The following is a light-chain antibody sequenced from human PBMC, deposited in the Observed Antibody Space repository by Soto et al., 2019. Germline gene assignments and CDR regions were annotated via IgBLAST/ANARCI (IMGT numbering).Light chain of an antibody. J-gene: IGKJ5*01. CDR2: GAS. V-gene: IGKV3-15*01. CDR1: QGVSSN. Sequence: EIVMTQSPATLSVSPGERATLSCRASQGVSSNLAWYQQNPGQAPSLLIYGASTRATGIPARFSGSWSGTEFTLTISSLQSEDFAVYYCQQYNNWPPITFGQGTRLEIK. CDR3: QQYNNWPPIT.